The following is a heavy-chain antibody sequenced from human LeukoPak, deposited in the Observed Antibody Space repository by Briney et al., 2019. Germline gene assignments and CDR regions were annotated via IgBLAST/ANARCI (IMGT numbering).Heavy chain of an antibody. CDR3: ARANIVNTNGDNVYYYMDV. CDR1: GGTFTFGTAG. D-gene: IGHD5-24*01. Sequence: ASVKVSCKASGGTFTFGTAGVTWVRQASGQRLEWLGGIIPLFDSPHYAPNFQGRLTITADRFSGVVYMDLSSLTSEDTAVYYCARANIVNTNGDNVYYYMDVWGTGTTVTVSS. J-gene: IGHJ6*03. V-gene: IGHV1-69*06. CDR2: IIPLFDSP.